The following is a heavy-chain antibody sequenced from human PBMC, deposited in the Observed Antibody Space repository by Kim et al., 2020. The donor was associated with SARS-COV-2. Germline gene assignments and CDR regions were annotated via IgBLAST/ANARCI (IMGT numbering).Heavy chain of an antibody. Sequence: GGSLRLSCAASGFTFSSYAMHWVRQAPGKGLEWVAVISYDGSNKYYADSVKGRFTISRDNSKNTLYLQMNSLRAEDTAVYYCARAAMVTLFDYWGQGTLVTVSS. J-gene: IGHJ4*02. D-gene: IGHD5-18*01. CDR1: GFTFSSYA. CDR3: ARAAMVTLFDY. CDR2: ISYDGSNK. V-gene: IGHV3-30-3*01.